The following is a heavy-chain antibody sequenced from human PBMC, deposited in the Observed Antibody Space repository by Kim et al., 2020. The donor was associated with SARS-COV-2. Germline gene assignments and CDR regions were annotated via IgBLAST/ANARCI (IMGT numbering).Heavy chain of an antibody. CDR3: ATAAGLELRGWFDP. D-gene: IGHD1-7*01. V-gene: IGHV1-24*01. Sequence: AQKFQGRVTMTEDTSTDTANMELSSLRSEDTAVYYCATAAGLELRGWFDPWGQGALVTVSS. J-gene: IGHJ5*02.